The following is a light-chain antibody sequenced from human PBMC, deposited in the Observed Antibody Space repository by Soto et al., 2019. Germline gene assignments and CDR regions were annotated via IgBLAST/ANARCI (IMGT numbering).Light chain of an antibody. J-gene: IGKJ2*01. CDR3: QQSYSIPYV. CDR2: AAS. CDR1: QSISTY. V-gene: IGKV1-39*01. Sequence: DIQMTQSPSYLSASVGDRVTITCRASQSISTYVNWYQQKPGKAPQLLIHAASSLQGGVPSRFSGSGSGTEFTLTISSLQPEDFATYYCQQSYSIPYVFGQATKLEIE.